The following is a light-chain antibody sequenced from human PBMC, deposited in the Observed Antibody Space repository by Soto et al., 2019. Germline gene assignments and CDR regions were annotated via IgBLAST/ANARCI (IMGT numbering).Light chain of an antibody. CDR1: QGISSY. Sequence: IQLTQSPSSLSASVGDRVTITCRASQGISSYLAWYQQKPGTAPKLLIYAASTLQSGVPSRFSGSGSGTDFTLTISSLQPEDFATYYCQQLNSYPPWTFGQGTKVEIK. CDR3: QQLNSYPPWT. J-gene: IGKJ1*01. CDR2: AAS. V-gene: IGKV1-9*01.